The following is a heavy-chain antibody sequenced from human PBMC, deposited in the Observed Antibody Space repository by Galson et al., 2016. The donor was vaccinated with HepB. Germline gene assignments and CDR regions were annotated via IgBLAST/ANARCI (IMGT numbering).Heavy chain of an antibody. CDR1: GFYFSDYS. CDR2: ISANSDST. D-gene: IGHD3-10*01. J-gene: IGHJ6*02. CDR3: AREPSGTVAQGVIRVHRIHFYYGMDV. V-gene: IGHV3-48*02. Sequence: SLRLSCAASGFYFSDYSMNWVRQAPGKGLEWLSYISANSDSTYYADSVKGRFTISRANAKYSLYLQMNSLKDEDTAVYYCAREPSGTVAQGVIRVHRIHFYYGMDVWGQGTTVTASS.